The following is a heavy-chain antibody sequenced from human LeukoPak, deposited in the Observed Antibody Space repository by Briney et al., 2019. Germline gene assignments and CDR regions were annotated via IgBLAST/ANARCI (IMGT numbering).Heavy chain of an antibody. CDR2: TKIKTDDGTP. CDR1: GFTFSTAW. D-gene: IGHD1-1*01. J-gene: IGHJ4*02. Sequence: PGGSIRLSCAASGFTFSTAWMNWMGWVRQAPGKGLEWVGLTKIKTDDGTPDYAALVKGRFTISRDDSKNTVYLEMHSLETEDTAVYYCISGGGTADYWGQGTLVSVSS. V-gene: IGHV3-15*01. CDR3: ISGGGTADY.